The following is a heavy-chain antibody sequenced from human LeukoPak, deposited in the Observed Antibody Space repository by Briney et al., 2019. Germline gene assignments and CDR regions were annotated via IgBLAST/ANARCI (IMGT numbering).Heavy chain of an antibody. V-gene: IGHV1-8*01. CDR2: MIPNSSNT. CDR3: ARDYSSSKSWDY. J-gene: IGHJ4*02. D-gene: IGHD6-6*01. Sequence: ASVTVSYKASGYTFTSYDINWLRLDTAPALEGMGWMIPNSSNTGYAQKFQGRVTMTTNTSTSTAYMELSSLRSEGTAVYYCARDYSSSKSWDYWGQGTLVTVSS. CDR1: GYTFTSYD.